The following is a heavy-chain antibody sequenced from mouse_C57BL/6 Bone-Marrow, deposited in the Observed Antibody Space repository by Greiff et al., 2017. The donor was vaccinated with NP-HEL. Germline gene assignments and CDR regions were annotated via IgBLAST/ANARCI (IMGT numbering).Heavy chain of an antibody. D-gene: IGHD1-1*01. J-gene: IGHJ4*01. V-gene: IGHV1-59*01. Sequence: VQLQQPGAELVRPGTSVKLSCKASGYTFTSYWMHWVKQRPGQGLEWIGVIDPSDSYTNYNQKFKGKATLTVDTSSSTAYMQLSSLTSEDSAVYYCAPHYYGSSNEYYYAMDYWGQGTSVTVSS. CDR2: IDPSDSYT. CDR3: APHYYGSSNEYYYAMDY. CDR1: GYTFTSYW.